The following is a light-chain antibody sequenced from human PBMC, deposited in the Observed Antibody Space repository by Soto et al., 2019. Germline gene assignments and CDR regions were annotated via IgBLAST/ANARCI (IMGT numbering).Light chain of an antibody. CDR1: QGISSY. CDR2: AAS. V-gene: IGKV1-8*01. CDR3: QQYYSYSFT. Sequence: AIRMTQSPSSFSASTGDRVTITCRASQGISSYLAWYQQKPGKAPKLLIYAASTLQSGVPSRFSGSGSGTDFTLTISCLQSEDFATYYCQQYYSYSFTFGPGTKV. J-gene: IGKJ3*01.